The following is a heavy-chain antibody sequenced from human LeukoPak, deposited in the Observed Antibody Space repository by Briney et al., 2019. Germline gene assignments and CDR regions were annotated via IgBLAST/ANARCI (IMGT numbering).Heavy chain of an antibody. J-gene: IGHJ4*02. CDR3: ASSTVTDTGFDY. CDR1: GGSISSGGYY. V-gene: IGHV4-31*03. Sequence: PSQTLSLTCTVSGGSISSGGYYWSWIRQHPGKGLEWIGYIYYSGSTYYNPSLKSRVTISVDTSKNQFSLKVSSVTAADTAVYYCASSTVTDTGFDYWGQGTLVTVSS. CDR2: IYYSGST. D-gene: IGHD4-11*01.